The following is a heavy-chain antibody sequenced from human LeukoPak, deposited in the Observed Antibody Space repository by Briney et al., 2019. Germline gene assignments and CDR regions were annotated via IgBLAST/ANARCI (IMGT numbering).Heavy chain of an antibody. Sequence: PSETLSLTCAVYGGSFSGYYWTWIRQPPGKGLEWIGYIYYSGSTNYNPSLKSRVTISVDTSKNQFSLKLSSVTAADTAVYYCARGGSAYYYDSSGVYYFDYWGQGTLVTVSS. D-gene: IGHD3-22*01. CDR3: ARGGSAYYYDSSGVYYFDY. CDR1: GGSFSGYY. CDR2: IYYSGST. V-gene: IGHV4-59*01. J-gene: IGHJ4*02.